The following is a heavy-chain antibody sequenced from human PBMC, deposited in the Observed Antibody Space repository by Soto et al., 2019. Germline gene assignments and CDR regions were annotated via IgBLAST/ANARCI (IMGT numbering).Heavy chain of an antibody. CDR2: IGGSGGNR. CDR3: ARVASDYINSVDH. D-gene: IGHD4-4*01. CDR1: GFTFNAYA. J-gene: IGHJ4*02. Sequence: EVQLLESGGGLVQPGGSLRLSCAASGFTFNAYAMTWVRQAPGKGLEWVSAIGGSGGNRYYAASVKGRFTISRDNSKDTVDLQMNRLRVEDTAVYYSARVASDYINSVDHWGQGILVTVSS. V-gene: IGHV3-23*01.